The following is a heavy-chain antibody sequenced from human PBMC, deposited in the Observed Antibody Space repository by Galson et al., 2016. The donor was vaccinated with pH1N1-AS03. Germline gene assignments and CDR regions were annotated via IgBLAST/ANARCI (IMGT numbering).Heavy chain of an antibody. CDR2: IGSAGDT. V-gene: IGHV3-13*01. CDR1: GFTFSDFD. Sequence: SLRLSCAASGFTFSDFDMHWVRQVSRKGLEWVSGIGSAGDTYYAASVKGRFTISRDNAKNSLYLQMNSLRAEDTAVYYCASAIAAAGSSWGQGTLVTVSS. CDR3: ASAIAAAGSS. J-gene: IGHJ5*02. D-gene: IGHD6-13*01.